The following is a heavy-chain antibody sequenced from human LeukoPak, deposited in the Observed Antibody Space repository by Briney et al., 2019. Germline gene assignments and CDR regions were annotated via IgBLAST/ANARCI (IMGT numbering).Heavy chain of an antibody. CDR2: ISSGDGPT. J-gene: IGHJ4*02. D-gene: IGHD6-13*01. CDR3: AKVLQQLVPYYFDY. Sequence: GGSLRLSCAASGFTFSDYYMTWIRQAPGKGLEWISYISSGDGPTYYADSVKGRFTISRDNSKNTLYLQMNSLRAEDTAVYYCAKVLQQLVPYYFDYWGQGTLVTVSS. CDR1: GFTFSDYY. V-gene: IGHV3-11*01.